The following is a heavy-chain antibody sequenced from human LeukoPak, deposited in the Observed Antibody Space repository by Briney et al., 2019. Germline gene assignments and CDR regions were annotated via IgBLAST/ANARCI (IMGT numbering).Heavy chain of an antibody. J-gene: IGHJ3*02. V-gene: IGHV4-34*01. CDR1: GGSFSGYY. CDR2: INHSGST. Sequence: SETLSLTCAVYGGSFSGYYWSWIRQPPGKGLEWIGEINHSGSTNYNPSLKSRVTISVDKSKNQFSLKLSSVTAADTAVYYCARGTAAREDAFDIWGQGTMVTVSS. D-gene: IGHD6-6*01. CDR3: ARGTAAREDAFDI.